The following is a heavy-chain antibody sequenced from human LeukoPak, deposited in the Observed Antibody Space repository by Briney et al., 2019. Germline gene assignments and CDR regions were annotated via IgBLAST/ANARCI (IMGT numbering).Heavy chain of an antibody. J-gene: IGHJ4*02. CDR3: AKDFQYASGSYPIEF. CDR1: GFTCSSYA. V-gene: IGHV3-23*01. CDR2: ISGSGGST. D-gene: IGHD3-10*01. Sequence: GGSLRLSCAASGFTCSSYATSWVRQAPGKGLEGFSAISGSGGSTYYADSVRGRFTISRDNSQSTLYLQMNSLTAEATAVDYCAKDFQYASGSYPIEFWGQGTLVTVSS.